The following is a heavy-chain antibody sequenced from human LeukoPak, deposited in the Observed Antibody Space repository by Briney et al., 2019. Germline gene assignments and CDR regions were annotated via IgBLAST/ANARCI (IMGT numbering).Heavy chain of an antibody. CDR1: GFTFSSYS. CDR2: ISSSSSYI. V-gene: IGHV3-21*01. J-gene: IGHJ4*02. D-gene: IGHD3-22*01. Sequence: GGSLRLSCAASGFTFSSYSMNWVRQAPGKGLEWVSSISSSSSYIYYADSVKGRFTISRDDAKNSLYLQMNSLRAEDTAVYYCAREDYYDSSGYSNWGQGTLVTVSS. CDR3: AREDYYDSSGYSN.